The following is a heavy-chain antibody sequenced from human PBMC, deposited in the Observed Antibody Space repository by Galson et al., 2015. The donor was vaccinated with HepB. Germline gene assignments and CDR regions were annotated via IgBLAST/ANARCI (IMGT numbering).Heavy chain of an antibody. CDR1: GFSFRTFS. D-gene: IGHD3-10*01. Sequence: SLRLSCATSGFSFRTFSMNWVRQAPGKGLEGVSYISSSSSTIYYADSVKGRFTISRDNAKNSLYLQMNSLRAEDTAVYYCARFTGAGRLDYWGHGTLVVV. J-gene: IGHJ4*01. CDR2: ISSSSSTI. V-gene: IGHV3-48*01. CDR3: ARFTGAGRLDY.